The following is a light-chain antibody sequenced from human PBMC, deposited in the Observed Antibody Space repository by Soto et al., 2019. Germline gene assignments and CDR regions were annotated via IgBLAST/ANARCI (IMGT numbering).Light chain of an antibody. CDR1: SSNIGAGYD. Sequence: QSVLTQPPSVSGAPGQRVTISCTGSSSNIGAGYDVHWYQQLPGTAPKLLIYGNSNRPSGVPDRFSGSKSGTSASLAITALQAEDEADYYCQSYDSSLSGYVVFGGGTKVTVL. V-gene: IGLV1-40*01. J-gene: IGLJ2*01. CDR2: GNS. CDR3: QSYDSSLSGYVV.